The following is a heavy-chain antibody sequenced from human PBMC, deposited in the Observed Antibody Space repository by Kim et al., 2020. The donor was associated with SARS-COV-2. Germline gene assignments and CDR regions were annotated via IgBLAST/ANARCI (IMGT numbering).Heavy chain of an antibody. V-gene: IGHV4-39*01. Sequence: NPPLKSRVTISIDTSKNQVSLKLSSVTATDTAVYYCTRHRLAVTGAPFDYWGQGTLVIVSS. D-gene: IGHD6-19*01. CDR3: TRHRLAVTGAPFDY. J-gene: IGHJ4*02.